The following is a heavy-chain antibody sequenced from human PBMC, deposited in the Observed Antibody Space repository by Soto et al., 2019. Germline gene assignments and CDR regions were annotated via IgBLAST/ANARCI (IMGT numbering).Heavy chain of an antibody. CDR3: ARGPYYYDSIGYPDAFDI. CDR1: GFTFSSYS. J-gene: IGHJ3*02. CDR2: ISSSSSTI. V-gene: IGHV3-48*02. D-gene: IGHD3-22*01. Sequence: GGSLRLSCAASGFTFSSYSMNWVRQAPGKGLEWVSYISSSSSTIYYADSVKGRFTISRDNAKNSLYLQMNSLRDEDTAVYYCARGPYYYDSIGYPDAFDIWGQGTMVTVSS.